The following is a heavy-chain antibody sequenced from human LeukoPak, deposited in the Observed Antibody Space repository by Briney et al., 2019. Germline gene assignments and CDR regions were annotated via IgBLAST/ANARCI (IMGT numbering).Heavy chain of an antibody. CDR1: GFTFSSYA. V-gene: IGHV3-23*01. J-gene: IGHJ2*01. D-gene: IGHD3-3*01. Sequence: PGGSLRLSCAASGFTFSSYAMSWVRQAPGKGLEWVSAISGSGGSTYYADSVKGRFTISRDNSKNTLYLQMNSLRAEDTAVYYCAKGLGFDFWSGRHWYFDLWGRGTLATVSS. CDR3: AKGLGFDFWSGRHWYFDL. CDR2: ISGSGGST.